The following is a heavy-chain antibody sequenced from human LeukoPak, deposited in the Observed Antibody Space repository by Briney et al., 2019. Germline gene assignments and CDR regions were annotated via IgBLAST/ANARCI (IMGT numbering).Heavy chain of an antibody. CDR2: ISGSGDNT. CDR3: AKGSGKVSLYYYDSSGYSIDY. V-gene: IGHV3-23*01. J-gene: IGHJ4*02. CDR1: GFTFSSYA. D-gene: IGHD3-22*01. Sequence: GGSLRLSCAASGFTFSSYAMSWVRQAPGKGLEWVSAISGSGDNTYYADSVKGRFTISRDNSKNTVYLQVNSLRAEDTAVYYCAKGSGKVSLYYYDSSGYSIDYWGQGTLVTVSS.